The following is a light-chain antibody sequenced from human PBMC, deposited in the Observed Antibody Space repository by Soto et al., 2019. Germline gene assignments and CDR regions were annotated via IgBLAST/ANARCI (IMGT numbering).Light chain of an antibody. V-gene: IGLV7-43*01. Sequence: QAVVTQEPSLTVSPGGTVTLTCASSTGAVTSDSYPSWFQQKPGQAPRALIYTISNKHSWTPARFSGSLLGGKAALTLSDVQPEYWAAYFSLLYYEGAHVFGPGTKFT. CDR2: TIS. J-gene: IGLJ1*01. CDR3: LLYYEGAHV. CDR1: TGAVTSDSY.